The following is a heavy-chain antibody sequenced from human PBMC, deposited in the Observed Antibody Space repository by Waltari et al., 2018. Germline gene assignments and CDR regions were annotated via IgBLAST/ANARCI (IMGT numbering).Heavy chain of an antibody. CDR1: GFTFSKFG. D-gene: IGHD4-17*01. CDR3: VKDGDYFVPGYDAFDV. V-gene: IGHV3-30*02. J-gene: IGHJ3*01. CDR2: IRYDGNNK. Sequence: VHLEEFGGGVVKPGGSLTLSCAASGFTFSKFGMHWVRQAPDKGLGGLTFIRYDGNNKDYADSVKGRFINSRDNSRNTLYLQSNSLKEDDTAMYYCVKDGDYFVPGYDAFDVWGQGTMVTVSS.